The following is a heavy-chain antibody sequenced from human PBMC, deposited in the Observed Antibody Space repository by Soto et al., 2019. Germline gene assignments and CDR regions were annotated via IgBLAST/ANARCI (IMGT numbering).Heavy chain of an antibody. CDR3: ATEPYYYDRSGYDT. V-gene: IGHV3-15*07. D-gene: IGHD3-22*01. CDR2: IKSNIDGGTT. Sequence: EVQLVESGGDLVKPGGSLRLSCAASGSSFSDAHMNWVRQAPGKGLERVGRIKSNIDGGTTDYAAPVKGRFTISRDDSKNTLYLQMNSLKTEDTGIYYCATEPYYYDRSGYDTWGQGTLVTVSS. CDR1: GSSFSDAH. J-gene: IGHJ4*02.